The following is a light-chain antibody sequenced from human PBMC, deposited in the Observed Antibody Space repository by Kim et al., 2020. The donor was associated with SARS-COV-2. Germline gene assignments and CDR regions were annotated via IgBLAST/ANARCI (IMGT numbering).Light chain of an antibody. J-gene: IGKJ4*01. CDR3: QQYYVYPLT. CDR1: HSVDRR. Sequence: PSVGDRCTRAGRASHSVDRRLAWYQQKPGEAPKVLIYDASSLQRGVPSRFSGGGSGTEFALTITTLQPDDFATYYCQQYYVYPLTFGGGTKVDIK. V-gene: IGKV1-5*01. CDR2: DAS.